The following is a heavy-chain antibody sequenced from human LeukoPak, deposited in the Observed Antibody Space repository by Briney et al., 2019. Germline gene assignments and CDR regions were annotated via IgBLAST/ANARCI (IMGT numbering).Heavy chain of an antibody. Sequence: SETLSLTCAVYGGSFSGYYWSWIRQPPGKGLEWIGEINHSGSTNYNPSLKSRVTISVDTSKNQFSLKLSSVTAADTAVYYCARAPNYDFWSGHHATFDYWGQGTLVTVSS. V-gene: IGHV4-34*01. CDR2: INHSGST. D-gene: IGHD3-3*01. CDR3: ARAPNYDFWSGHHATFDY. CDR1: GGSFSGYY. J-gene: IGHJ4*02.